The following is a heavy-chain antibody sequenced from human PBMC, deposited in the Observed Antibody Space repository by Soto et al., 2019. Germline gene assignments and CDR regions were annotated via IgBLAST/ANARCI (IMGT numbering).Heavy chain of an antibody. CDR2: IKSKTDGGTT. V-gene: IGHV3-15*07. CDR1: GFTFSNAW. D-gene: IGHD6-19*01. Sequence: GGSLRLSCAASGFTFSNAWMNWVRQAPGKGLEWVGRIKSKTDGGTTDCAAPVKGRFTISRGDSKNTLYLQMNSLKTEDTAVYYCTTEIAVAGDHDYWGQGTLVTVSS. CDR3: TTEIAVAGDHDY. J-gene: IGHJ4*02.